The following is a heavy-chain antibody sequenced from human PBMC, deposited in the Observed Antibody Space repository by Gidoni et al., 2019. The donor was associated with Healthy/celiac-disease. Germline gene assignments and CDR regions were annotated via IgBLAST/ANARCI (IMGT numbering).Heavy chain of an antibody. V-gene: IGHV3-30*03. J-gene: IGHJ3*02. Sequence: QVQLVESGGGVVQPGRSLRLSCAASGFTFSSYGMHWVRQAPGKGLEWVAVISYDGSNKYYADSVKGRFTISRDNSKNTLYLQMNSLRAEDTAVYYCARDVEMATIDVGAFDIWGQGTMVTVSS. D-gene: IGHD5-12*01. CDR1: GFTFSSYG. CDR3: ARDVEMATIDVGAFDI. CDR2: ISYDGSNK.